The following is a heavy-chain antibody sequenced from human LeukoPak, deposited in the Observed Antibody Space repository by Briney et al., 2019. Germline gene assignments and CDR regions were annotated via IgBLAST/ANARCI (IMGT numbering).Heavy chain of an antibody. CDR1: GGTFSSYA. V-gene: IGHV1-69*05. J-gene: IGHJ4*02. D-gene: IGHD5-18*01. CDR2: IIPIFGTA. CDR3: SLTRRYSSGPNIDY. Sequence: SVKVSCKASGGTFSSYAISWVRQAPGQGLEWMGRIIPIFGTANYAQKFQGRVTITTDESTSTAYMELSSLRSEDTAVYYCSLTRRYSSGPNIDYWGQGTLVTVSS.